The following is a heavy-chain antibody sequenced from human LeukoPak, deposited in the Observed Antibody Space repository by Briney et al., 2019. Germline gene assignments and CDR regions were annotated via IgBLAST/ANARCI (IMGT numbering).Heavy chain of an antibody. CDR2: IRYDGSNK. CDR1: GFTFSSYG. J-gene: IGHJ4*02. V-gene: IGHV3-30*02. Sequence: GGSLRLSRAASGFTFSSYGMHWVRQAPGKGLEWVAFIRYDGSNKYYADSVKGRFTISRDNSKNTLYLQMNSLRAEDTAVYYCARDRDNYDFWSGLTSYYFDYWGQGTLVTVSS. CDR3: ARDRDNYDFWSGLTSYYFDY. D-gene: IGHD3-3*01.